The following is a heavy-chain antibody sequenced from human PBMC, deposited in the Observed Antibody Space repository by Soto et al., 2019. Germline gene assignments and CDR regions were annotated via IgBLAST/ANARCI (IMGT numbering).Heavy chain of an antibody. J-gene: IGHJ3*01. Sequence: QVQLVESGGGVVQPGRSLRLSCAASGFIFSHFCMNWVRQAPGKGLEWVAVIRYDATYKDYAESVKGRFTISRENSKKTVSLPMDSLRVEYTAVYYCARFNGDDNSGDFAVWGQGTVVTVSS. V-gene: IGHV3-33*01. CDR1: GFIFSHFC. CDR2: IRYDATYK. D-gene: IGHD4-17*01. CDR3: ARFNGDDNSGDFAV.